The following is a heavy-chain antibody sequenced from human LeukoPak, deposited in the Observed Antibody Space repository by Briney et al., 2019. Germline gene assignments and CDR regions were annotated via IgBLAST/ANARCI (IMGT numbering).Heavy chain of an antibody. Sequence: SETLSLTCAVYGGSFSGYYWSWIRQPPGKGLERIGEINHSGSTNYNPSLKSRVTISVGTSKNQFSLKLSSVTAADTAVYYCATSANYDILTGYLTHWGQGTLVTVSS. V-gene: IGHV4-34*01. CDR3: ATSANYDILTGYLTH. CDR1: GGSFSGYY. CDR2: INHSGST. J-gene: IGHJ4*02. D-gene: IGHD3-9*01.